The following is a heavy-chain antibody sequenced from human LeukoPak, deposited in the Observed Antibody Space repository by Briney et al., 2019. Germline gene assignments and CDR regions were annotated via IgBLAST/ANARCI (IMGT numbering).Heavy chain of an antibody. CDR2: IIPILGIT. CDR1: GGIFSCFA. Sequence: SVKVSCKASGGIFSCFAFSWVRQAPGQGLEWMGMIIPILGITNYAQKFQGSVTFTADKSTSTAYMELTSLKSEDTAVYYCARDHQKLEVPLAYWAQGPRFTAPS. V-gene: IGHV1-69*04. J-gene: IGHJ4*02. D-gene: IGHD6-13*01. CDR3: ARDHQKLEVPLAY.